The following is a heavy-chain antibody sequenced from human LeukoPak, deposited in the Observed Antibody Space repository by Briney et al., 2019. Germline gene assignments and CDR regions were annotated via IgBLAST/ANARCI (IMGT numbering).Heavy chain of an antibody. J-gene: IGHJ4*02. CDR1: GYSISRGYY. CDR2: IHHVGGS. Sequence: SETLSLTCTVFGYSISRGYYWGWIRQPPWKGLEWIGSIHHVGGSNYNPSLKSRVTISMDTSRDQVALKLTSVTAAGTAVYYCARAWHDSSGYYYYFDYWGQGTLVTVSS. D-gene: IGHD3-22*01. CDR3: ARAWHDSSGYYYYFDY. V-gene: IGHV4-38-2*02.